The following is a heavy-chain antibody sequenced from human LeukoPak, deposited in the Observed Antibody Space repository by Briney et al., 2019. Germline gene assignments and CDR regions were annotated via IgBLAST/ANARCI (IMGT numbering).Heavy chain of an antibody. CDR1: GGSMSSYY. CDR3: ARGARAGYNLEPFDY. CDR2: IYYSGST. V-gene: IGHV4-59*08. D-gene: IGHD5-24*01. Sequence: SETLSLTCTVSGGSMSSYYWSWIRQPLGKGLEWIGYIYYSGSTKYNPSLKSRVTISVDTSKNQFSLELSSVTAADTAVYYCARGARAGYNLEPFDYWGQGTLVTVSS. J-gene: IGHJ4*02.